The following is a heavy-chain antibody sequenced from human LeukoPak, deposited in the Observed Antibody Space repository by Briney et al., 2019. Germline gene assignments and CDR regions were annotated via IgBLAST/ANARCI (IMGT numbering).Heavy chain of an antibody. V-gene: IGHV3-7*04. CDR1: GFTFSSYE. J-gene: IGHJ4*02. CDR2: IKPDGSEK. CDR3: ARGLRFFD. Sequence: GGSLRLSCAASGFTFSSYEMNWVRQAPGQGLEWVAYIKPDGSEKNYVDYVRGRFSISRDNAKNSVYLQMNSLRVEDTAVYYCARGLRFFDWGQGSLVTVSS. D-gene: IGHD3-3*01.